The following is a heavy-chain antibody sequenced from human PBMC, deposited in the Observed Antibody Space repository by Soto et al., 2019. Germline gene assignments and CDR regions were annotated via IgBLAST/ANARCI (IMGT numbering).Heavy chain of an antibody. V-gene: IGHV3-21*01. CDR1: RFTFSSYS. CDR3: ARDSTDTAMDPFYYYGMDV. J-gene: IGHJ6*02. D-gene: IGHD5-18*01. CDR2: ISSSSSYI. Sequence: PAGSLRLSCAASRFTFSSYSMNWVSQAPGKGLEWVSSISSSSSYIYYADPVKGRFTISRDNAKNSLYLQMNSLRAEDTAVYYCARDSTDTAMDPFYYYGMDVWGQGTTVTVSS.